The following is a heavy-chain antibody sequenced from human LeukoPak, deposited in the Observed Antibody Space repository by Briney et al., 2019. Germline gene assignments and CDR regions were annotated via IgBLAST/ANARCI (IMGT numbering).Heavy chain of an antibody. CDR3: ARDESNDDFWSGYYDPSPLDY. CDR1: GYTFTSYG. V-gene: IGHV1-18*01. Sequence: AASVTVSCKASGYTFTSYGISWVRQAPGQGLEWMGWISAYNGNTNYAQKLQGRVTMTTDTSTSTAYMELRSLRSDDTAVYYCARDESNDDFWSGYYDPSPLDYWGQGTLVTVSS. J-gene: IGHJ4*02. CDR2: ISAYNGNT. D-gene: IGHD3-3*01.